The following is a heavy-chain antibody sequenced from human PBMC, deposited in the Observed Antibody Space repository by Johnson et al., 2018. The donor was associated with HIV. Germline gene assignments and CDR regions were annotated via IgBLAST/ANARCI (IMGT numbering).Heavy chain of an antibody. CDR3: AKGASGSQRRGAFHI. CDR1: GFTVSSNY. J-gene: IGHJ3*02. D-gene: IGHD1-26*01. CDR2: IYSGGSP. Sequence: VQLVESGGGLIQPGGSLRLSCAASGFTVSSNYMSWVRQAPGKGLEWVSVIYSGGSPYYANSVKGRFIISRDNSKNTLYLQMNSLRAEDTAVYYCAKGASGSQRRGAFHIWGQGTMVTVS. V-gene: IGHV3-53*01.